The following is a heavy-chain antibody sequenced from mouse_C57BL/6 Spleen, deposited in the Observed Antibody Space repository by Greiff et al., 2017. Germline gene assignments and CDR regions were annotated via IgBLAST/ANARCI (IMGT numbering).Heavy chain of an antibody. J-gene: IGHJ3*01. Sequence: QVQLQQSGAELVKPGASVKISCKASGYAFSSYWMNWVKQRPGKGLEWIGQIYPGDGDTNYNGKFKGKATLTADKSSSTAYMQLSSLTSEDSAVYVCARGYDGYLSGFAYWGQGTLVTVSA. CDR3: ARGYDGYLSGFAY. D-gene: IGHD2-3*01. CDR1: GYAFSSYW. CDR2: IYPGDGDT. V-gene: IGHV1-80*01.